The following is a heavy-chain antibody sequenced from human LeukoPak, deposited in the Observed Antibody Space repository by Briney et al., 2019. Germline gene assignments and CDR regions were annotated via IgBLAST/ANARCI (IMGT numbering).Heavy chain of an antibody. J-gene: IGHJ4*02. CDR1: GFTFGDYA. CDR2: IRSKAYGGTT. Sequence: GGSLRLSCTASGFTFGDYAMSWFRQAPGKGLEWVGFIRSKAYGGTTEYAASVKGRFTISRDDSKSIAYLQMNSLKTEDTAVYYCTTDHDYVWGSYRYMDYWGQGTLVTVSS. CDR3: TTDHDYVWGSYRYMDY. V-gene: IGHV3-49*03. D-gene: IGHD3-16*02.